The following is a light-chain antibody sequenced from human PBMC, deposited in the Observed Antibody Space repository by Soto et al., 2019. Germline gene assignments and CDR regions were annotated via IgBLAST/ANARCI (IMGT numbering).Light chain of an antibody. CDR1: SSDVGNYNL. CDR3: CSYARGSTYV. CDR2: EGS. V-gene: IGLV2-23*01. Sequence: QSALTQPASVSGSPGQSITISCTGTSSDVGNYNLVSWYQQHPGKAPKLMIYEGSKRPSGVSNRFSGSKSDNTASQTISGLQAEDEAHYYCCSYARGSTYVFGTGTKVTVL. J-gene: IGLJ1*01.